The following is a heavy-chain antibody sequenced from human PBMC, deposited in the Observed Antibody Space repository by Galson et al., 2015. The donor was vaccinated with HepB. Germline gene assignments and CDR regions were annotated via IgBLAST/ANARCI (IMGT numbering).Heavy chain of an antibody. CDR2: IIPILGIA. CDR3: ARGPYCSGGSCPHEFDY. J-gene: IGHJ4*02. D-gene: IGHD2-15*01. V-gene: IGHV1-69*10. Sequence: SVKVSCKASGGTFSSYAISWVRQAPGQGLEWMGGIIPILGIANYAQKFQGRVTITADKSTSTAYMELSSLRSEDTAVYYCARGPYCSGGSCPHEFDYWGQGTLVTVSS. CDR1: GGTFSSYA.